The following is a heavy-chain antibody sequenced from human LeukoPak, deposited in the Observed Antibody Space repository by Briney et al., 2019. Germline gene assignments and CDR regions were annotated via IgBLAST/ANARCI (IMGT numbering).Heavy chain of an antibody. V-gene: IGHV1-18*01. Sequence: ASVKVSCKASVYTFTSYGISWVRQAPGQGLEWMGWISAYNGNTNYAQKLQGRVTMTTDTSTSTAYMELRSLRSDDTAVYYCARASGGVAAAGSRIDYWGQGTLVTVSS. CDR2: ISAYNGNT. CDR3: ARASGGVAAAGSRIDY. D-gene: IGHD6-13*01. J-gene: IGHJ4*02. CDR1: VYTFTSYG.